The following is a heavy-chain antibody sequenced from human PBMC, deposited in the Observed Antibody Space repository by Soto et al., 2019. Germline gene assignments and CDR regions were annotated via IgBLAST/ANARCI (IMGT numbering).Heavy chain of an antibody. V-gene: IGHV3-33*01. CDR3: ARDGRPAAAIPFDY. J-gene: IGHJ4*02. CDR2: IWYDGSNK. D-gene: IGHD2-2*02. CDR1: GFTFSSYG. Sequence: GGSLRLSCAASGFTFSSYGMHWVRQAPGKGLEWVAVIWYDGSNKYYADSVKGRFTISRDNSKNTLYLQMNSLRAEDTAVYYCARDGRPAAAIPFDYWGQGTLVTVSS.